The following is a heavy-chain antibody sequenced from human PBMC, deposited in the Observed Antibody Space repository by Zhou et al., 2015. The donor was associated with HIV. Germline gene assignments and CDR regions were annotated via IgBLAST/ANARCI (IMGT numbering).Heavy chain of an antibody. D-gene: IGHD6-19*01. CDR2: IIPIFGTA. CDR1: GGTFSSYA. V-gene: IGHV1-69*01. Sequence: QVQLVQSGAEVKKPGSSVKVSCKASGGTFSSYAISWVRQAPGQGLEWMGGIIPIFGTANYAQKFQGRVTITADESTSTAYMELSSLRSEDTAVYYCARGFPGGIAVAALGSHFDYWGQGTLVTVSS. CDR3: ARGFPGGIAVAALGSHFDY. J-gene: IGHJ4*02.